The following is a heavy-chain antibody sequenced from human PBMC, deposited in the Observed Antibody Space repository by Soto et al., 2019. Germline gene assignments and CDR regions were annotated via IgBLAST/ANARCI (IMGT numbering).Heavy chain of an antibody. Sequence: ESGGGLVKSGGSLTLSCSTSGFFFPDYFMSWIRQAPGKGLEWVSYISPSGDVTHYADSVKGRFTISRDNTTNSLFLQMSSLKDDDTAVYYCARHLARRVGAASHWGQGTRVSVSS. V-gene: IGHV3-11*01. CDR3: ARHLARRVGAASH. CDR2: ISPSGDVT. D-gene: IGHD1-26*01. CDR1: GFFFPDYF. J-gene: IGHJ4*02.